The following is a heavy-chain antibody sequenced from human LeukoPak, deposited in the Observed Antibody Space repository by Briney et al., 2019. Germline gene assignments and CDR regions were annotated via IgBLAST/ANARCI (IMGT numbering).Heavy chain of an antibody. D-gene: IGHD3-22*01. CDR1: GFTFSTYA. CDR2: ISGTGGST. Sequence: QPGGSLRLSCAASGFTFSTYAMSWVRQATGKGLEWVSGISGTGGSTYYADSVRGRFTISRDNSKNTLYLQMNSLRAEDTAVYYCAREPHNYYDRSGYYDYFDYWGQGTLVTVSS. J-gene: IGHJ4*02. V-gene: IGHV3-23*01. CDR3: AREPHNYYDRSGYYDYFDY.